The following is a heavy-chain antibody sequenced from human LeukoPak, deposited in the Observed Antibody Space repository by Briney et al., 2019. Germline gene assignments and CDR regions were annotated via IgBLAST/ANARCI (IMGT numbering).Heavy chain of an antibody. J-gene: IGHJ5*02. Sequence: GGSLRLSCAASGFTFSSYGMHWVRQAPGKGLEWVAVIWCDGSNKYYADSVKGRFTISRDNSKNTLYLQMNSLRAEDTAVYYCARDRGWPGNWFDPWGQGTLVTVSS. CDR3: ARDRGWPGNWFDP. D-gene: IGHD6-19*01. CDR1: GFTFSSYG. CDR2: IWCDGSNK. V-gene: IGHV3-33*01.